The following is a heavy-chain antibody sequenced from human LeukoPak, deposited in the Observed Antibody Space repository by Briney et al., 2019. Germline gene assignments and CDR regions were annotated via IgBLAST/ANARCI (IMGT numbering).Heavy chain of an antibody. J-gene: IGHJ6*03. CDR1: GYTFTSYY. V-gene: IGHV1-46*01. D-gene: IGHD4-17*01. CDR2: INPSGDPT. Sequence: ASVKVSCKASGYTFTSYYMHWVRQAPGQGLEWVGIINPSGDPTTYAQKLQGRVTMTTDTSTSTAYMELRSLRSDDTAVYYCARTRNGDYVYYYYYYYMDVWGKGTTVTVSS. CDR3: ARTRNGDYVYYYYYYYMDV.